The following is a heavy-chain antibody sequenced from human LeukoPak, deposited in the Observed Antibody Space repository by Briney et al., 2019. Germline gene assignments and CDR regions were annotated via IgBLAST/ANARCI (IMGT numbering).Heavy chain of an antibody. V-gene: IGHV4-30-4*01. J-gene: IGHJ3*02. Sequence: SETLSLTCTVSGGSISSGDYYWSWIRQPPGKGLEWIGYIYYSGSTYYNPSLKSRVTISVDTSKNQFSLKLSSVTAADTAVYYCARDFSMIVTGAFDIWGQGTMVTVSS. CDR3: ARDFSMIVTGAFDI. CDR1: GGSISSGDYY. D-gene: IGHD3-22*01. CDR2: IYYSGST.